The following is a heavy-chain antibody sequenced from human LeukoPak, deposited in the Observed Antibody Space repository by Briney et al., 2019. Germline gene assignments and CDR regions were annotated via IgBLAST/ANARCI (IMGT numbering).Heavy chain of an antibody. V-gene: IGHV3-20*04. CDR3: ARDFAPCGGDCYPSFDY. CDR2: INWNGGST. Sequence: GGSLRLSCAASGFTFDDYGMSWVRQAPGKGPEWVSGINWNGGSTGYADSVKGRFTISRDNAKNSLYLQMNSLRAEDTALYYCARDFAPCGGDCYPSFDYWGQGTLVTVSS. J-gene: IGHJ4*02. CDR1: GFTFDDYG. D-gene: IGHD2-21*01.